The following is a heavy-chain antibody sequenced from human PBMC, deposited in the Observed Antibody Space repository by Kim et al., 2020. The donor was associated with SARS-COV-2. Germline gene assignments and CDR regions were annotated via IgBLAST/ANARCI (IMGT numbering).Heavy chain of an antibody. J-gene: IGHJ4*02. V-gene: IGHV3-30*18. CDR3: AKDKITMIVVVPDY. CDR1: GFTFSSYG. D-gene: IGHD3-22*01. CDR2: ISYDGSNK. Sequence: GGSLRLSCAASGFTFSSYGMHWVRQAPGKGLEWVAVISYDGSNKYYADSVKGRFTISRDNSKNTLYLQMNSLRAEDTAVYYCAKDKITMIVVVPDYWGQG.